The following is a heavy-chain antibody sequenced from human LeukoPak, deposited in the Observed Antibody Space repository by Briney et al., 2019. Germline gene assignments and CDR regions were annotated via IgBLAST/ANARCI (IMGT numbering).Heavy chain of an antibody. V-gene: IGHV3-30-3*01. Sequence: GAPRLSCAASGFTFSSYAMYWARQAPGKGLEWVAVISYDGSDKYYADSVKGRFTISRDNSKNTLYLQMNSLRGEDTAVYYCARESPSAMKGTLDYWGQGTLVTVSS. J-gene: IGHJ4*02. CDR3: ARESPSAMKGTLDY. CDR2: ISYDGSDK. D-gene: IGHD2-2*01. CDR1: GFTFSSYA.